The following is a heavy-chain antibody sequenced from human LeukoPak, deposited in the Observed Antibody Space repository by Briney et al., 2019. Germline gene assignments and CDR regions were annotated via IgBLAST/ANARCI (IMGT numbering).Heavy chain of an antibody. J-gene: IGHJ1*01. Sequence: PGGSLRLSCTPSGFTFSSYWMSWVRQAPGKGLEWVANIKQDESEKYYVDSVKGRFTISRDNAKNTLYLQMNSLRAEDTAVYYCAKRDHYDSSGYVPLFQHWGQGTLVTVSS. V-gene: IGHV3-7*03. CDR1: GFTFSSYW. CDR3: AKRDHYDSSGYVPLFQH. D-gene: IGHD3-22*01. CDR2: IKQDESEK.